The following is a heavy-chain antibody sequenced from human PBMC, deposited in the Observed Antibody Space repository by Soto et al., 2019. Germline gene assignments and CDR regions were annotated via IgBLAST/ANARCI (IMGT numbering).Heavy chain of an antibody. J-gene: IGHJ4*02. V-gene: IGHV1-18*01. CDR2: STHTGNT. CDR3: ARSGEHPLDY. CDR1: GYAFPHYV. D-gene: IGHD1-26*01. Sequence: QVRLVQSGPEVKKPGASVKVSCKTSGYAFPHYVINWVRQAPGHGLEWMSFSTHTGNTNYAQNFQGRVVLTTDTSTSTAYMEVTSLRSDDTAVYYCARSGEHPLDYWGQGTPVTVSS.